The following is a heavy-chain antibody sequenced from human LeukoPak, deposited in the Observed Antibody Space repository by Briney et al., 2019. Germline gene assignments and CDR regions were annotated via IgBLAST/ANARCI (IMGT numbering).Heavy chain of an antibody. CDR1: GFTFDDYA. D-gene: IGHD5-18*01. J-gene: IGHJ4*02. CDR3: AKGALTFENTAMPDY. Sequence: GGSLRLSCAASGFTFDDYAMHWVRQAPGKGLEWVSGISWNSGSIGYANSVKGRFTISRDNAKNSLYLQMNSLRAEDTALYYCAKGALTFENTAMPDYWGQGTLVTVSS. V-gene: IGHV3-9*01. CDR2: ISWNSGSI.